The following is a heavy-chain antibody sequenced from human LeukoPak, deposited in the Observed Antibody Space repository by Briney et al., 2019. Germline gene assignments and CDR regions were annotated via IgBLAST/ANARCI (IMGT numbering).Heavy chain of an antibody. V-gene: IGHV3-30-3*01. D-gene: IGHD2-2*01. J-gene: IGHJ5*02. Sequence: GGSLRLSCAASGFTFSTYAMHWVRQAPGKGLEWVAVISYDGSNQNYADSVKGRFTISRDNSKNSLYVQMNSLRAEDTAVYYCARPGYCTTTSCVSWFDPWGQGTLVTVSS. CDR1: GFTFSTYA. CDR2: ISYDGSNQ. CDR3: ARPGYCTTTSCVSWFDP.